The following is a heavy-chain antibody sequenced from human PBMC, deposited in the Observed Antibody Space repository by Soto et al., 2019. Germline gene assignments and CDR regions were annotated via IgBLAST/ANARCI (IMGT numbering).Heavy chain of an antibody. CDR2: INHSGST. V-gene: IGHV4-34*01. J-gene: IGHJ4*02. CDR1: GGSFSGYY. Sequence: SETLSLTCAVYGGSFSGYYWSWIRQPPGKGLEWIGEINHSGSTNYNPSLKSRVTISVDTSKNQFSLKLSSVTAADTAVYYCAISKTSSRSIDYWGQGTLVTVSS. CDR3: AISKTSSRSIDY. D-gene: IGHD6-19*01.